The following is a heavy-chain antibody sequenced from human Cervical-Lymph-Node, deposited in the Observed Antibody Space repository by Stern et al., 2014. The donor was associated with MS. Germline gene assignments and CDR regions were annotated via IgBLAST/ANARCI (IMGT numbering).Heavy chain of an antibody. J-gene: IGHJ3*02. CDR3: ARTLRRRPDAFDI. Sequence: QVQLQESGPGLVKPSETLSLTCTVSGGSISSYYWSWIRQPPGKGLEWIGYIYYSGSTNYNPSLKSRVTISVDTSKNQFSLKLSSVTAAYTAVYYCARTLRRRPDAFDIWGQGTMVTVSS. CDR1: GGSISSYY. V-gene: IGHV4-59*01. CDR2: IYYSGST. D-gene: IGHD4-17*01.